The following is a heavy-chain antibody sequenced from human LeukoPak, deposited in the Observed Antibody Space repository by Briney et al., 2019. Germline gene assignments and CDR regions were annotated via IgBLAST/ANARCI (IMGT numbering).Heavy chain of an antibody. D-gene: IGHD3-22*01. CDR2: INPNSGGT. J-gene: IGHJ5*02. V-gene: IGHV1-2*02. CDR3: ARDPSPLYYYDSSGYYSNWFDP. CDR1: GYTFTSYD. Sequence: ASVKVSCKASGYTFTSYDINWVRQATGQGLEWMGWINPNSGGTNYAQKFQGRVTMTRDTSISTAYMELSRLRSDDTAVYYCARDPSPLYYYDSSGYYSNWFDPWGQGTLVTVSS.